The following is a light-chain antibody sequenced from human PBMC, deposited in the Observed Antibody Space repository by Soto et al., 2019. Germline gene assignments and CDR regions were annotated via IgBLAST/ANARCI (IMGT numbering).Light chain of an antibody. CDR3: AAWDDSLNGHV. V-gene: IGLV1-44*01. Sequence: QSVLTQPHSASGTPGQRVTISCSGSSSNIGTSSVHWFQQLPGTAPKLLISTTNQRPSGVPERFSGSKSGTSASLAISGLQSEDDADYYCAAWDDSLNGHVSGTGTKLTVL. CDR2: TTN. CDR1: SSNIGTSS. J-gene: IGLJ1*01.